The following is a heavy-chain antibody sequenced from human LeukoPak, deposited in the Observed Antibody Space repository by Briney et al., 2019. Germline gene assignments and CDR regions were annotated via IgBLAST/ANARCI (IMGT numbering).Heavy chain of an antibody. D-gene: IGHD5-24*01. CDR2: IYYSGST. V-gene: IGHV4-59*01. CDR3: ARGRDGYND. J-gene: IGHJ4*02. CDR1: GGSISSYY. Sequence: SETLSLTCTVSGGSISSYYWSWIRQPPVKGLEWIGYIYYSGSTNYNPSLKSRVTISVDTSKNQFSLKLGSVTAADTAVYYCARGRDGYNDWGQGTLVTVSS.